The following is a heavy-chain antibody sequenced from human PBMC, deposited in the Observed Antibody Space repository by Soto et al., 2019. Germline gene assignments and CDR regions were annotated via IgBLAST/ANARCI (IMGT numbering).Heavy chain of an antibody. CDR3: ARGSCYDYFLYYYYYMDV. CDR2: IKQDGSEK. V-gene: IGHV3-7*01. Sequence: GGSLRLSCAASGFTFSSYWMSWVRQAPGKGLEWVANIKQDGSEKYYVDSVKGRFTISRDNAKNSLYLQMNSLRAGDTAVYYWARGSCYDYFLYYYYYMDVWGKGTTVTVSS. D-gene: IGHD5-12*01. CDR1: GFTFSSYW. J-gene: IGHJ6*03.